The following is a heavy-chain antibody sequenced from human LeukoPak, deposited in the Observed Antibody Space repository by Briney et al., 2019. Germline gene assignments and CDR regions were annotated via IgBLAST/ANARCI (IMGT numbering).Heavy chain of an antibody. D-gene: IGHD6-13*01. CDR2: MNPNSGNT. CDR1: GYTFTSYD. V-gene: IGHV1-8*01. J-gene: IGHJ4*02. CDR3: ARGPGYSSSSQGSGFDY. Sequence: GASVKVSCKASGYTFTSYDINWVRQATGQGLEWMGWMNPNSGNTGYAQKFQGRVTMTRNTSISTAYMELSSLRSEDTAVYYCARGPGYSSSSQGSGFDYWGQGTLVTVSS.